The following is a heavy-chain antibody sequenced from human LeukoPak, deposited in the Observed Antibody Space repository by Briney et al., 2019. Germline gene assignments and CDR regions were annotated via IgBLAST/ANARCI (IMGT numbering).Heavy chain of an antibody. CDR1: GGTFSSYA. Sequence: GSSVKVSCKASGGTFSSYAISWVRQAPGQGLEWMGRIIPILGIANYAQKFQGRLTITADKSTSTAYMELSSLRSEDTAVYYCARDALSESDIVATTPFDYWGQGTLVTVSS. J-gene: IGHJ4*02. CDR3: ARDALSESDIVATTPFDY. CDR2: IIPILGIA. D-gene: IGHD5-12*01. V-gene: IGHV1-69*04.